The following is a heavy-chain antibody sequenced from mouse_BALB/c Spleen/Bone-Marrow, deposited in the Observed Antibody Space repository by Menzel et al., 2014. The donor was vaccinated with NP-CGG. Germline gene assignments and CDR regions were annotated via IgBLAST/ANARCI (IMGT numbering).Heavy chain of an antibody. CDR1: GFSLTSYG. V-gene: IGHV2-9*02. CDR2: IWAGGST. CDR3: ARGYYYGSTYYYAMDY. D-gene: IGHD1-1*01. Sequence: QVQLQQSGPSLVAPSQSLSITCTVSGFSLTSYGVHWVRQPPGKGLEWLGVIWAGGSTNYNSALMSRLSISKDNSKSQVFLKMNSLQTDDTAMYYCARGYYYGSTYYYAMDYWGQGTSVTVSS. J-gene: IGHJ4*01.